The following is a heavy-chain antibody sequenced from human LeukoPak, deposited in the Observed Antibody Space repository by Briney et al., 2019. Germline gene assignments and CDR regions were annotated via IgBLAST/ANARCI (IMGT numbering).Heavy chain of an antibody. D-gene: IGHD5-24*01. CDR1: GFTFSSYW. Sequence: GGSLRLSCAASGFTFSSYWMHWVRQAPGKGLMWVLRINTDGSSTSYADSVKGRFTISRDNAKNTLYLQMNSLRAEDTAVYYCARETRMAVWYYYGMDVWGQGTTVTVSS. J-gene: IGHJ6*02. CDR2: INTDGSST. CDR3: ARETRMAVWYYYGMDV. V-gene: IGHV3-74*01.